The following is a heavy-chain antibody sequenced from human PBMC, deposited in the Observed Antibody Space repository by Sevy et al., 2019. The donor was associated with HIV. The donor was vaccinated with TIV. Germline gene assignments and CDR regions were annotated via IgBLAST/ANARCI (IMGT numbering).Heavy chain of an antibody. J-gene: IGHJ3*02. CDR2: ISGSGGST. V-gene: IGHV3-23*01. D-gene: IGHD1-26*01. Sequence: GGSLRLSCAASGFTFSSYAMSWVRQAPGKGLEWVSAISGSGGSTYYAPSVKGRFTISRDNSKNTLYLQMNSLRAEDTAVYYCAKDGSSGSYGGAFDIWGQGTMVTVSS. CDR1: GFTFSSYA. CDR3: AKDGSSGSYGGAFDI.